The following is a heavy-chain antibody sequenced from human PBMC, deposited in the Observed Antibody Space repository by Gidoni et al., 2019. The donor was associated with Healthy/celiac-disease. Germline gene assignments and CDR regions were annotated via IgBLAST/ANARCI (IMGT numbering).Heavy chain of an antibody. Sequence: QVQLQQWGAGLLKPSETLSLTCAVYGGSFSGYYWSWIRQPPGKGLEWIGEINHSGSTNYNPSLKSRVTISVDTSKNQFSLKLSSVTAADTAVYYCARERGNAHYYMDVWGKGTTVTVSS. J-gene: IGHJ6*03. D-gene: IGHD2-2*01. CDR1: GGSFSGYY. CDR2: INHSGST. V-gene: IGHV4-34*01. CDR3: ARERGNAHYYMDV.